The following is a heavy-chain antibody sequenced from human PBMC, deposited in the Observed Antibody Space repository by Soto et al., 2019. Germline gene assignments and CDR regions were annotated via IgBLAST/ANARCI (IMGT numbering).Heavy chain of an antibody. CDR3: AIQTSYSGSYYY. CDR2: FDPEDGET. V-gene: IGHV1-24*01. CDR1: GYTLTELS. D-gene: IGHD1-26*01. J-gene: IGHJ4*02. Sequence: ASVKVSCKVSGYTLTELSMHWVRQAPGKGLEWMGGFDPEDGETIYAQKFQGRVTMTEDTSTDTAYMELSSLRSGDTAVYYCAIQTSYSGSYYYWGQGTLVTVSS.